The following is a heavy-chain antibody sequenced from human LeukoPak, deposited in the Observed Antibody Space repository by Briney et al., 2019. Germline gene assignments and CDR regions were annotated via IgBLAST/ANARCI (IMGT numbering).Heavy chain of an antibody. D-gene: IGHD2-15*01. V-gene: IGHV3-21*01. J-gene: IGHJ3*02. CDR2: ISSSSSYI. Sequence: GGSLRLSCAASGFTFSSYSMNWVRQAPGKGLEWVSSISSSSSYIYYADSVKGRFTISRDNAKNSLYLQMNSLRAEDTAVYYCARDSRLGYCSGGSCHDAFDIWGQGTMVTVSS. CDR3: ARDSRLGYCSGGSCHDAFDI. CDR1: GFTFSSYS.